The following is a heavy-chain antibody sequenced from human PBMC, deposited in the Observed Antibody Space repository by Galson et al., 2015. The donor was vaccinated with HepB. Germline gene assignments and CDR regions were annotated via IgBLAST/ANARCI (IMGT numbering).Heavy chain of an antibody. J-gene: IGHJ2*01. CDR2: ISFSGKYT. CDR1: GFTFNNYP. D-gene: IGHD4-17*01. V-gene: IGHV3-30*04. Sequence: SLRLSCAASGFTFNNYPMHWVRQAPGKGLEWVTVISFSGKYTNYADSGKGRFTISRDNSKNTLFLQMNSLRPEDTAVYYCARARSAGAGDADDWSYDLWGRGTLVTVSS. CDR3: ARARSAGAGDADDWSYDL.